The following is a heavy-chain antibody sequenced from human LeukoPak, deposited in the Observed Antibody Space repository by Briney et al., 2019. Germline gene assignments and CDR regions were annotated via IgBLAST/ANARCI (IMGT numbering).Heavy chain of an antibody. CDR1: SGSMNSGSYY. V-gene: IGHV4-61*01. J-gene: IGHJ4*02. Sequence: SETLSLTCAVSSGSMNSGSYYWSWIRQPPGKGLEWIGYVSDSGNTYYNPSLKSRVSISIDTSRDQFSLNLSSVTAADTAVYFCARMVPAGTHSYWGQGLLVTVSS. CDR3: ARMVPAGTHSY. CDR2: VSDSGNT. D-gene: IGHD6-19*01.